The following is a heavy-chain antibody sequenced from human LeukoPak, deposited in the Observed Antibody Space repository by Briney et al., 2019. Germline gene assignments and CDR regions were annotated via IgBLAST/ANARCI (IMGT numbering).Heavy chain of an antibody. V-gene: IGHV3-23*01. J-gene: IGHJ4*02. D-gene: IGHD1-26*01. CDR1: GFTFSSYA. CDR2: ISGSGGST. CDR3: AKYTWELPYIDY. Sequence: AGSLRLSCAASGFTFSSYAMSWVRQAPGKALEWVSAISGSGGSTYYADSVKGRFTISRDNSKNTLYLQMNSLRAEDTAVYYCAKYTWELPYIDYWGQGTLVTVSS.